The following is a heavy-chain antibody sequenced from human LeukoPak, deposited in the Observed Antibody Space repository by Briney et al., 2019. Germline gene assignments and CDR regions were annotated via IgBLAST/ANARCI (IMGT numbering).Heavy chain of an antibody. V-gene: IGHV3-7*01. J-gene: IGHJ4*02. D-gene: IGHD6-13*01. CDR1: GFTFSSYW. CDR3: ARGGSKSAQQLVDY. Sequence: PGGSLRLSWAASGFTFSSYWMSWVRQAPGKGLEWVANIKQDGSEKYYVDSVKGRFTISRDNAKNSLYLQMNSLRAEDTAVYYCARGGSKSAQQLVDYWGQGTLVTVSS. CDR2: IKQDGSEK.